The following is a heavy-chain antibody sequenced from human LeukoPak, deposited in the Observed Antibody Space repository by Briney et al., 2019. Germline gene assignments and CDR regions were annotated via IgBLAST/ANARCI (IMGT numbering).Heavy chain of an antibody. CDR1: GGSMFNYY. D-gene: IGHD3-22*01. Sequence: SETLSLTCTVSGGSMFNYYWNWIRQLPGKGLEWIGYIYVNGITNYSPSLRSRGTISIATSKNQFSLRLTSVTAADTAMYYCARRAYYDSSGYHPTSGYFDLWGRGTLVSVSS. V-gene: IGHV4-4*08. CDR2: IYVNGIT. J-gene: IGHJ2*01. CDR3: ARRAYYDSSGYHPTSGYFDL.